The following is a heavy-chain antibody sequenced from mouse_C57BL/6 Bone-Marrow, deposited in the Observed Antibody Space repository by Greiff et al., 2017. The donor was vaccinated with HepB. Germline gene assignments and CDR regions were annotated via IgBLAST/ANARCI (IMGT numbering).Heavy chain of an antibody. Sequence: EVMLVESGEGLVKPGGSLKLSCAASGFTFSSYAMSWVRQTPEKRLEWVAYISSGGDYIYYADTVKGRFTISRDNARNTLYLQMSSLKSEDTAMYYCTRDQWHYYGSSYGFAYWGQGTLVTVSA. J-gene: IGHJ3*01. CDR2: ISSGGDYI. CDR1: GFTFSSYA. D-gene: IGHD1-1*01. V-gene: IGHV5-9-1*02. CDR3: TRDQWHYYGSSYGFAY.